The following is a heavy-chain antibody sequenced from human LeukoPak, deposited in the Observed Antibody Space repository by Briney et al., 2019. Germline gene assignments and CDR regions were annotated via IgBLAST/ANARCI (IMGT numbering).Heavy chain of an antibody. Sequence: SVKVSCKASGGTFSSYAISWVRQAPGQGLEWMGGIIPIFGTADYAQKFQGRVTITADESTSTAYMELSSLRSEDTAVYYCAREGIISTVVTPDAFDIWGQGTMVTVSS. J-gene: IGHJ3*02. D-gene: IGHD4-23*01. CDR1: GGTFSSYA. V-gene: IGHV1-69*01. CDR3: AREGIISTVVTPDAFDI. CDR2: IIPIFGTA.